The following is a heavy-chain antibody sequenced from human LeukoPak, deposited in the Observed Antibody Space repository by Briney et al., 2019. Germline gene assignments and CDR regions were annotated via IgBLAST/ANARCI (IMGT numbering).Heavy chain of an antibody. J-gene: IGHJ5*02. Sequence: PGGSLRLSCAASGYTFSSYSMNWVRQAPGKGLEWVSSISSSSSYIYYADSVKGRFTISRDKAKNSLYLQMNSLRAEDTAVYYCASSRDFWSGYYHHWGQGTLVTVSS. CDR3: ASSRDFWSGYYHH. CDR2: ISSSSSYI. D-gene: IGHD3-3*01. V-gene: IGHV3-21*01. CDR1: GYTFSSYS.